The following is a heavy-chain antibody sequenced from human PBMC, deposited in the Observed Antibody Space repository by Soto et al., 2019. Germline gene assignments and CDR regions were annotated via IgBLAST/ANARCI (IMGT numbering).Heavy chain of an antibody. V-gene: IGHV6-1*01. Sequence: SPTLSLTCAISGDSVSSNSAAWNWIRQSPSRGLEWLGRTYYRSKWYNDYAVSVKSRITINPDTSKNQFSLQLNSVTPEDTAVYYCARDSSSWYGYYYYYYGMDVWGQGTTVTVSS. CDR3: ARDSSSWYGYYYYYYGMDV. D-gene: IGHD6-13*01. CDR2: TYYRSKWYN. CDR1: GDSVSSNSAA. J-gene: IGHJ6*02.